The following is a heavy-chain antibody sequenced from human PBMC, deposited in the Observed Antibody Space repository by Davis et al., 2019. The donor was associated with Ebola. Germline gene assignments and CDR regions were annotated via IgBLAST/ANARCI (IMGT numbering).Heavy chain of an antibody. Sequence: HTGGSLRLSCKGSGYTFSSFWMNWVRQAPGKGLDLFSRINSDGTSSNYTDVVRGRFTVSRDNAKNTQYLQMNSLRVEDTALYYCARDNIVATTNDAFDFWGQGTKVTVSS. CDR1: GYTFSSFW. V-gene: IGHV3-74*01. CDR3: ARDNIVATTNDAFDF. CDR2: INSDGTSS. D-gene: IGHD5-12*01. J-gene: IGHJ3*01.